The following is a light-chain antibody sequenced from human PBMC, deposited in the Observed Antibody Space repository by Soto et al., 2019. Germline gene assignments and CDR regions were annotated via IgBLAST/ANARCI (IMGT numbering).Light chain of an antibody. CDR2: EVS. CDR3: CSYAGSNNYYL. V-gene: IGLV2-14*01. Sequence: QSVLTQPASVSGSPGQSITISCTGTSSDVGNYKYVSWYQQHPGKAPKLMIYEVSNRPSGVSNRFSGSKSGNTASLTISGLQAEDETDYYCCSYAGSNNYYLFGTGTKVTVL. CDR1: SSDVGNYKY. J-gene: IGLJ1*01.